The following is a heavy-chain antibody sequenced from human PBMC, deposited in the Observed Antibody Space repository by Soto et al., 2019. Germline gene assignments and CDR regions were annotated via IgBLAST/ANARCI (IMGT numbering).Heavy chain of an antibody. CDR1: GGSISSGGYY. CDR2: IYYSGST. V-gene: IGHV4-31*03. Sequence: QVQLQESGPGLVKPSQTLSLTCTVSGGSISSGGYYWSWIRQHPGKGLEWIGYIYYSGSTYYNPSLKRRFTISVDTSKNQFSLKLSSVTAADTAVYYCARVPIVPGPPAGMDVWGQGTTVTVSS. J-gene: IGHJ6*02. CDR3: ARVPIVPGPPAGMDV. D-gene: IGHD3-16*02.